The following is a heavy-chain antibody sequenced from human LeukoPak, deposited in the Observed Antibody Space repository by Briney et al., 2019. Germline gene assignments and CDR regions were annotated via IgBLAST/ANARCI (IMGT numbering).Heavy chain of an antibody. Sequence: GGSLRLSCAASGFTFSSYAMNWVRQAPGKGLEWVSIISGSGDSTHYADSVKGRFTISRDNSKDTLHLLMNNLRVEDTAVYYCASPVGGLVNAFDIWGQGTMVTVSS. D-gene: IGHD6-19*01. V-gene: IGHV3-23*01. CDR3: ASPVGGLVNAFDI. CDR1: GFTFSSYA. J-gene: IGHJ3*02. CDR2: ISGSGDST.